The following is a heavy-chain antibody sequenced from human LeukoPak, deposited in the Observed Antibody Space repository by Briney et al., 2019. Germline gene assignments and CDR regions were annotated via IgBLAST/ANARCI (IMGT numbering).Heavy chain of an antibody. CDR1: GFTVNSNY. V-gene: IGHV3-53*01. CDR3: TTYRDGKRWLQPDY. Sequence: GGSLRLSCAASGFTVNSNYMSWVRQAPGKGLEWVSVIYSGGSTYYADSVKGRFTISRDNSKNTLYLQMNSLKTEDTAVYYCTTYRDGKRWLQPDYWGQGTLVTVSS. J-gene: IGHJ4*02. CDR2: IYSGGST. D-gene: IGHD5-24*01.